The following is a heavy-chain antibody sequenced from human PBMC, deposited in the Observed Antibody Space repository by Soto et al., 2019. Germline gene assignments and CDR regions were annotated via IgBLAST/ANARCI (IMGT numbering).Heavy chain of an antibody. D-gene: IGHD7-27*01. V-gene: IGHV3-30*18. J-gene: IGHJ6*02. Sequence: QVQLVESGGGVVQPGRSLRLSCAASGFTFSSYGMRWVRQAPGKGLEWVAVISYDGSNKYYADSVKGRFTISRDNSKNTLYLQMNSLRAEDTAVYYCAKTSTGDLYYYGMDVWGQGTTVTVSS. CDR3: AKTSTGDLYYYGMDV. CDR2: ISYDGSNK. CDR1: GFTFSSYG.